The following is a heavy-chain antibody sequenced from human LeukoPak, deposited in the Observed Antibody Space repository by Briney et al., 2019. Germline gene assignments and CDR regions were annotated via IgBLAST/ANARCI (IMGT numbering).Heavy chain of an antibody. CDR3: ARDRYYYDSSGPFDP. J-gene: IGHJ5*02. V-gene: IGHV1-69*13. CDR1: GGTFSSYG. CDR2: IIPKFEIT. Sequence: SVKVSCKVSGGTFSSYGISWVRQAPGQGLEWMGGIIPKFEITEIAQNFQGRVSITADVSTSTVYMELSSLRSEDTAVYYCARDRYYYDSSGPFDPWGQGTLVTVSS. D-gene: IGHD3-22*01.